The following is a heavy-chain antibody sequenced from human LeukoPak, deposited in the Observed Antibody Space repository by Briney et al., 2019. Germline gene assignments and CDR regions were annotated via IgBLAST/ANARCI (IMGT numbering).Heavy chain of an antibody. Sequence: ASVKVSCKASGYTFTSYDINWVRQATGQGLEGMGWMNPNSGNTGYAQKFQGRVTMTRNTSISTAYMELSSLRSEDTAVYYCARILITFGGVIADDAFDIWGQGTMVTVSS. CDR3: ARILITFGGVIADDAFDI. CDR2: MNPNSGNT. V-gene: IGHV1-8*02. CDR1: GYTFTSYD. J-gene: IGHJ3*02. D-gene: IGHD3-16*02.